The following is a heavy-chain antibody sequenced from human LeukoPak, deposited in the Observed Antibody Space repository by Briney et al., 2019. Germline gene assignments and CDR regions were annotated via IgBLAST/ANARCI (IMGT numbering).Heavy chain of an antibody. V-gene: IGHV1-2*02. CDR2: INPNSGGT. J-gene: IGHJ4*02. CDR3: ARLALKYYGSGSYSFDY. D-gene: IGHD3-10*01. Sequence: ASVKVSCKASGYTFTGYYMHWVRQAPGQGLEWMGWINPNSGGTNYAQKFQGRVTMTRDTSISTAYMELSRLRSDDTAVYYCARLALKYYGSGSYSFDYWGQGTLVTVSS. CDR1: GYTFTGYY.